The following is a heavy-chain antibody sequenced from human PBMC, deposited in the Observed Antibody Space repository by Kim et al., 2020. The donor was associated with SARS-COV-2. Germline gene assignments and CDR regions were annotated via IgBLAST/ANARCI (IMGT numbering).Heavy chain of an antibody. Sequence: SETLSLTCAVYGGSFSGYYWSWIRQPPGKGLEWIGEINHSGSTNYNPSLKSRVTISVDTSKNQFSLKLSSVTAADTAVYYCARGFWIQLWLRVTQRHGMDVWGQGTTVTVSS. CDR2: INHSGST. V-gene: IGHV4-34*01. J-gene: IGHJ6*02. CDR3: ARGFWIQLWLRVTQRHGMDV. CDR1: GGSFSGYY. D-gene: IGHD5-18*01.